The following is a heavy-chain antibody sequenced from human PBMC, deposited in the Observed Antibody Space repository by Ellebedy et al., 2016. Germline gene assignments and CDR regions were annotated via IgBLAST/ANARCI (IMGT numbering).Heavy chain of an antibody. D-gene: IGHD2-2*01. J-gene: IGHJ5*02. Sequence: SETLSLXXSVSDAPVTSGSYFWNWIRQSPEKGLEWIGYIYQSGSTNFNPSLKSRVTISVDTSKNQFSLRLSSVTAADTAVYYCASYGGGRGRCSDTSCYAWFDTWGQGTLVTVSS. V-gene: IGHV4-61*01. CDR3: ASYGGGRGRCSDTSCYAWFDT. CDR2: IYQSGST. CDR1: DAPVTSGSYF.